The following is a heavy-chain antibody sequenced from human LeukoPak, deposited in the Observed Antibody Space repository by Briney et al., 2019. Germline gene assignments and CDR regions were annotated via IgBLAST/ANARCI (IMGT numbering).Heavy chain of an antibody. Sequence: SGPTLVKPTQTLTLTCTFSGFSLSTSGVGVGWIRQPPGKAPEWLAVIYWDDDKRYSPSLKTRLTITKDTSKNQVVLIMTNIDPVDTATYYCAHSYFDIVAAHNRLDYWGQGTLVTVSS. CDR1: GFSLSTSGVG. CDR3: AHSYFDIVAAHNRLDY. V-gene: IGHV2-5*02. CDR2: IYWDDDK. D-gene: IGHD5-12*01. J-gene: IGHJ4*02.